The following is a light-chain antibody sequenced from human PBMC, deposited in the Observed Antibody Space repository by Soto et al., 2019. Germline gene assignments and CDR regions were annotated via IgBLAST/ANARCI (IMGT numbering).Light chain of an antibody. V-gene: IGKV3-11*01. CDR2: GAS. Sequence: EIVLTQSPATLSLSPGERATLSCRASQSVSGALAWYQQKPGQAPRLLIYGASNRATGIPARFSGSGSRTDFALAISSLEPEDFAVYYCQQRSNWPPFTFGPGAKVEIK. J-gene: IGKJ3*01. CDR3: QQRSNWPPFT. CDR1: QSVSGA.